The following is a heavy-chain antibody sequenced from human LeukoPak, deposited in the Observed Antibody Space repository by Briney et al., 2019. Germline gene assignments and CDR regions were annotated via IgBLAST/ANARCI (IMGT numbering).Heavy chain of an antibody. CDR2: ISAYTGNT. V-gene: IGHV1-18*01. J-gene: IGHJ3*02. CDR1: GYTFRNYG. D-gene: IGHD4-23*01. CDR3: ARDGVRWELASSFDI. Sequence: ASVKVSCKASGYTFRNYGLSWVRQAPGQGLEWMGWISAYTGNTNYAQKFQGRVTMTTDTSTSTAYMELRSLGSDDTAVFYCARDGVRWELASSFDIWGQGTMVTVSA.